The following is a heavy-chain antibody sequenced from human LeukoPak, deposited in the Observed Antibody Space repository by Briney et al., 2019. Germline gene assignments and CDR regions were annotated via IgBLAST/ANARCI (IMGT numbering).Heavy chain of an antibody. V-gene: IGHV1-18*01. CDR2: ISAYNGNT. D-gene: IGHD6-13*01. CDR1: GYTFTSYG. J-gene: IGHJ5*02. CDR3: ARDGRRDSSSWYH. Sequence: ASVKVSCKASGYTFTSYGISWVRQAPGQGLEWMGWISAYNGNTNFTQKLQGRVTMTTDTSTSTAYMKLRSLRSDDTAVYYCARDGRRDSSSWYHWGQGTLVTVSS.